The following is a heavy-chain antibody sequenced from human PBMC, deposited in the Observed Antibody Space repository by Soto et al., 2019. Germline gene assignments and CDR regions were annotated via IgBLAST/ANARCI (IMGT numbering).Heavy chain of an antibody. J-gene: IGHJ6*02. CDR3: AMAGNYVTPPPQDV. D-gene: IGHD3-16*01. Sequence: QVQLVQSGDEMKKPGASVRVSCKASGYIFVNYGIAWVRQAPGQGLEWMGWINPYTGDTHSASKVQGRRTMTTDRSTSTASVDMGLLTSDDKAVSFCAMAGNYVTPPPQDVWGQGTTVTVSS. CDR2: INPYTGDT. V-gene: IGHV1-18*01. CDR1: GYIFVNYG.